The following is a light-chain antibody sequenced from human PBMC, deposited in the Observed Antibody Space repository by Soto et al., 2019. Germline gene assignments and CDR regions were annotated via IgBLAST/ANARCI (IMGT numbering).Light chain of an antibody. Sequence: EIVLTQSPGTLSLSPGERATLSCRASQSVSSSYLAWYQQKPGQAPRLLIYGASNRATGIPDRFSGSGSGTDFTLTFSRLEPEDFAVYYCQQYGSSGTFGQGTKVDIK. J-gene: IGKJ1*01. CDR2: GAS. CDR1: QSVSSSY. CDR3: QQYGSSGT. V-gene: IGKV3-20*01.